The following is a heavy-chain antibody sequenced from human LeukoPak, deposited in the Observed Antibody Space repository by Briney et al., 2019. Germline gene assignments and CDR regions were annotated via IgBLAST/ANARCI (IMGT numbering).Heavy chain of an antibody. CDR3: ARADITMVRGVTSSWFDP. J-gene: IGHJ5*02. V-gene: IGHV4-39*07. Sequence: SETLSLTCTVSGGSISSSSYYWGWIRQPPGKGLEWIGSMYHSGSTYYNPSLKSRVTISVDTSKNQFSLKLSSVSAADTAVYYCARADITMVRGVTSSWFDPWGQGTLVTVSS. CDR1: GGSISSSSYY. D-gene: IGHD3-10*01. CDR2: MYHSGST.